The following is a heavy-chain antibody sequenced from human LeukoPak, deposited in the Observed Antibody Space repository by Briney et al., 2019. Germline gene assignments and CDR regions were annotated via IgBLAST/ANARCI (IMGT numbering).Heavy chain of an antibody. CDR1: GFTFSSYS. D-gene: IGHD1-7*01. CDR2: ISSSSSYI. J-gene: IGHJ4*02. CDR3: ARENGITGTYDY. Sequence: GGSLRLSCAASGFTFSSYSMNWVRQAPGKGLEWVSSISSSSSYIYYADSVKGRFTISRDNAKNPLYLQMNSLRAEDTAVYYCARENGITGTYDYWGQGTLVTVSS. V-gene: IGHV3-21*01.